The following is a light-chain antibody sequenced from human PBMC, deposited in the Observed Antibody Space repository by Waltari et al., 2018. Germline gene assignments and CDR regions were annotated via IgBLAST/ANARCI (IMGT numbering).Light chain of an antibody. CDR3: QQYYNTPPT. Sequence: DIVMTQSPDSLAVSLGERATINCKSSQSVLSTSNNKNYLAWYQQKPGQPPKLLISWASTRESGVPDRFSGSGSGTDFTLTISSLQAEDVAVYHCQQYYNTPPTFGQGTKVEIK. CDR2: WAS. J-gene: IGKJ1*01. CDR1: QSVLSTSNNKNY. V-gene: IGKV4-1*01.